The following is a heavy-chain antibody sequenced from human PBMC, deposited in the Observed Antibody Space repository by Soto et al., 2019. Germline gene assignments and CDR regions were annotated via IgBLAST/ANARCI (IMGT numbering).Heavy chain of an antibody. V-gene: IGHV4-31*03. CDR1: GGSISSGGYY. J-gene: IGHJ4*02. Sequence: QVQLQESGPGLVKPSQTLSLTCTVSGGSISSGGYYWSWIRQHAGKGLEWIGYIYYSGTTYYNPSLKSRVAISVDKSKDQLSLNLSAVTAADTALYYCAMSAGYNFDYWGQGTLVTVSS. CDR2: IYYSGTT. CDR3: AMSAGYNFDY. D-gene: IGHD5-12*01.